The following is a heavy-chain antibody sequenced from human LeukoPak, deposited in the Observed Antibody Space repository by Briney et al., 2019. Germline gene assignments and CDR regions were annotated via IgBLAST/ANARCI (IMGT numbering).Heavy chain of an antibody. D-gene: IGHD3-22*01. CDR3: ARDGYYDSSGYYYNFDY. CDR1: GYTFISYG. J-gene: IGHJ4*02. V-gene: IGHV1-18*01. CDR2: ISAYNGNT. Sequence: GASVKVSCKASGYTFISYGISLVRQAPGQGLEWMGWISAYNGNTNYAQKLQGRVTMTTDTSTSTAYMELRSLRSDDTAVYYCARDGYYDSSGYYYNFDYWGQGTLVTVSS.